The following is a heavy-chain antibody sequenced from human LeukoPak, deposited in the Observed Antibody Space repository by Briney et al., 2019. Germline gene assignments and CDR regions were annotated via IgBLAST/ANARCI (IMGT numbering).Heavy chain of an antibody. CDR2: VSGTGGRT. V-gene: IGHV3-23*01. CDR3: VKASSSSPQYNWFDA. D-gene: IGHD6-6*01. CDR1: GFTFSTYA. J-gene: IGHJ5*02. Sequence: GGSLRLSCAASGFTFSTYAMSWVRQAPGKGLEWVSVVSGTGGRTYYADSVKGRFTISRDNSKNTLYLQMNSLRAEDTALYYCVKASSSSPQYNWFDAWGQGTLVTVSS.